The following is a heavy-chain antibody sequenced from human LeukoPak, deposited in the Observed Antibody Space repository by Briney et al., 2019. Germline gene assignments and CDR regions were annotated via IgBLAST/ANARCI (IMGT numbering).Heavy chain of an antibody. CDR2: MSTSGSS. CDR3: ARWGEVYWYFDL. V-gene: IGHV4-4*07. Sequence: SETLSLTCTVSGGSISSYYWSWIRQPAGKGLEWIGRMSTSGSSDYNPSLKSRVTISADTSKNQFSLKLASVTAADTAVYYCARWGEVYWYFDLWGRGTLVTVSS. CDR1: GGSISSYY. J-gene: IGHJ2*01. D-gene: IGHD3-16*01.